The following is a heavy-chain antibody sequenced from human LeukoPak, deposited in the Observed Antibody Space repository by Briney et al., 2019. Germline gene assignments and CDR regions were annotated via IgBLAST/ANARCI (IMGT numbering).Heavy chain of an antibody. V-gene: IGHV4-4*07. CDR3: AREAPPEGGLTMVRGVIIGPFDY. CDR1: GGSISSYY. J-gene: IGHJ4*02. CDR2: IYTSGST. D-gene: IGHD3-10*01. Sequence: SETLSLTCTVSGGSISSYYWSWIRQPAGKGLEWIGRIYTSGSTNYNPSLKSRVTMSVDTSKNQFSLKLGSVTAADTAVYYCAREAPPEGGLTMVRGVIIGPFDYWGQGTLVTVSS.